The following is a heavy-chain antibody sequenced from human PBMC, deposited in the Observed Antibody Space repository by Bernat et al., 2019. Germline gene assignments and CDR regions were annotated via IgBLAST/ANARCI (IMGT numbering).Heavy chain of an antibody. D-gene: IGHD2-21*02. CDR3: TTVDIVVVTAPFDY. Sequence: EVQLVESGGGLVKPGGSLSLSCAASGFTFSNAWMSWVRQAPGKGLECVGRIKSKTDGGTTDYAAPVKGRFTISRDDSKNTLYLQMNSLKTEDTAVYYCTTVDIVVVTAPFDYWGQGTLVTVSS. J-gene: IGHJ4*02. CDR2: IKSKTDGGTT. V-gene: IGHV3-15*01. CDR1: GFTFSNAW.